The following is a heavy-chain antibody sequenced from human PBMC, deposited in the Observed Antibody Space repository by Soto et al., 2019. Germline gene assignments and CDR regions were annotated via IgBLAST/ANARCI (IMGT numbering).Heavy chain of an antibody. CDR2: IDWDDDK. CDR3: ARTQYDFWSGYYYYFDY. CDR1: GFSLSTSGMC. J-gene: IGHJ4*02. Sequence: SGPTLVNPTQTLTLTCTFSGFSLSTSGMCVSWIRQPPGKALEWLALIDWDDDKYYSTSLKTRLTISKDTSKNQVVLTMTNMDPVDTATYYCARTQYDFWSGYYYYFDYWGQGTLVTVSS. V-gene: IGHV2-70*01. D-gene: IGHD3-3*01.